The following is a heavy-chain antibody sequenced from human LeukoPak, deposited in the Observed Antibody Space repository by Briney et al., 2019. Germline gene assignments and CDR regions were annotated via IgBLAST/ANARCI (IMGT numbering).Heavy chain of an antibody. CDR1: GGSISSGDYY. V-gene: IGHV4-30-4*01. CDR2: IYYSGST. CDR3: ARAGRGYSGYEVYY. J-gene: IGHJ4*02. Sequence: SETLSLTCTVSGGSISSGDYYWSWIRQPPGKGLEWIGYIYYSGSTYYNPSLKSRVTISVVTSKNQFSLKLSSVTAADTAVYYCARAGRGYSGYEVYYWGQGTLVTVSS. D-gene: IGHD5-12*01.